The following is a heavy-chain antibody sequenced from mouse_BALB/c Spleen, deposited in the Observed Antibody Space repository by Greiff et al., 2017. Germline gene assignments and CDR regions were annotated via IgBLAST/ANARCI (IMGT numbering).Heavy chain of an antibody. CDR1: GYSITSDYA. D-gene: IGHD4-1*02. J-gene: IGHJ3*01. CDR2: ISYSGST. V-gene: IGHV3-2*02. CDR3: ARSNFAWFAY. Sequence: VQPKQSGPGLVKPSQSLSLTCTVTGYSITSDYAWNWIRQFPGNKLEWMGYISYSGSTSYNPSLKSRISITRDTSKNQFFLQLNSVTTEDTATYYCARSNFAWFAYWGQGTLVTVSA.